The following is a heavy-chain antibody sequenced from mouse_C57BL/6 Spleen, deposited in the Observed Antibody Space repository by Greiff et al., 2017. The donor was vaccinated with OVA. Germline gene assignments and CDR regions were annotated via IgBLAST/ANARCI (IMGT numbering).Heavy chain of an antibody. Sequence: EVQLQQSGPELVKPGASVKISCKASGYSFTDYNMNWVKQSNGKSLEWIGVINPNYGTTSYNQKFKGKATLTVDQSSSTAYMQLNSLTSEDSAVYYCAGVIYYDYYGAWFADWGQGTLVTVSA. CDR2: INPNYGTT. V-gene: IGHV1-39*01. J-gene: IGHJ3*01. CDR1: GYSFTDYN. CDR3: AGVIYYDYYGAWFAD. D-gene: IGHD2-4*01.